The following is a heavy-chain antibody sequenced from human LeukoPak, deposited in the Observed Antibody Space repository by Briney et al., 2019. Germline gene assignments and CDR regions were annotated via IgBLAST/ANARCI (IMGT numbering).Heavy chain of an antibody. Sequence: PSETLFLTCTVSGGSISSSSYYWGWIRQPPGKGLEWIGSIYYSGSTYYNPSLKSRVTISVDTSKNQFSLKLSSVTAADTAVYYCAREPLRWGSSSSPLDYWGQGTLVTVSS. D-gene: IGHD6-6*01. CDR3: AREPLRWGSSSSPLDY. J-gene: IGHJ4*02. V-gene: IGHV4-39*02. CDR1: GGSISSSSYY. CDR2: IYYSGST.